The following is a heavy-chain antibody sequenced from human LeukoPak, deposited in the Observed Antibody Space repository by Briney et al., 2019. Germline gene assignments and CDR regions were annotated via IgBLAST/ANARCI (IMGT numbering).Heavy chain of an antibody. CDR3: ARDLTNIHTTGSTYDAIDI. CDR1: GFTFSSYA. Sequence: PGGSLRLSCAASGFTFSSYAMHWVRQAPGKGLEWAAVISYDGSNKYYADSVKGRFTISRDNSKNTLFLQMNSLRAEDTAVYYCARDLTNIHTTGSTYDAIDIWGQGTMVTVSS. V-gene: IGHV3-30*04. J-gene: IGHJ3*02. D-gene: IGHD1-1*01. CDR2: ISYDGSNK.